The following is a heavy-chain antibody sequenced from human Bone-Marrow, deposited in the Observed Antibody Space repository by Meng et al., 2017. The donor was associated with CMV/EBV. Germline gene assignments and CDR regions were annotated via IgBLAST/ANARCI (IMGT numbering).Heavy chain of an antibody. V-gene: IGHV3-48*04. Sequence: GGSLRLSCAASGFTFSSYSMNWVRQAPGKGLEWVSYISSSSSTIYYADSVKGRFTISRDNAKSSLYLEMTGLRGEDTAIYYCARDPAVDTAMVWIPYYYYGMDVWGQGTMVTVSS. J-gene: IGHJ6*02. CDR2: ISSSSSTI. CDR1: GFTFSSYS. D-gene: IGHD5-18*01. CDR3: ARDPAVDTAMVWIPYYYYGMDV.